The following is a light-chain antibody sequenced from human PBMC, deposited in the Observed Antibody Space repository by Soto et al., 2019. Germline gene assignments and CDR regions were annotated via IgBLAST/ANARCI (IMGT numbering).Light chain of an antibody. J-gene: IGKJ5*01. CDR1: QRVTSRY. Sequence: ELVLRQSPGTLSFCPEERATLSCRASQRVTSRYLAWYQPKPGPAPRLLIYGASTRATGLPDRFSGSGDGTEFTLTISRLEPEDFAVYYSQQSSNWPPITFGQGTRTEI. CDR3: QQSSNWPPIT. CDR2: GAS. V-gene: IGKV3D-20*02.